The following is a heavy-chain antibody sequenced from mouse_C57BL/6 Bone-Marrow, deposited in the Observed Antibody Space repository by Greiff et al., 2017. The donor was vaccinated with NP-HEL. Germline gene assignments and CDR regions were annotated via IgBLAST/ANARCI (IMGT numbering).Heavy chain of an antibody. D-gene: IGHD1-1*01. CDR3: AILSLLRLRDYFDY. CDR1: GYTFTSYW. CDR2: IHPSASDT. Sequence: QVPLQQPGAELVKPGASVKVSCKASGYTFTSYWMHWVKQRPGQGLEWIGRIHPSASDTNYNQKFKGKATLTVDKSSSTAYMQLSSLTSEDSAVYYCAILSLLRLRDYFDYWGQGTTLTVSS. V-gene: IGHV1-74*01. J-gene: IGHJ2*01.